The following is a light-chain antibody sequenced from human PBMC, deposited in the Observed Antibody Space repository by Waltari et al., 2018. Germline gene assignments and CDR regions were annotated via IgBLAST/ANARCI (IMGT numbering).Light chain of an antibody. CDR1: QSVNMW. Sequence: EIQIPQSPSTLSASAGDRVTITCRASQSVNMWLAWYQQKPRKAPKLLIYNTSSLESGVPVRFSGSGSGTEVTLTISSLQPDDFATYYCQQYNTYFTFGPGTKVDIK. V-gene: IGKV1-5*03. CDR3: QQYNTYFT. J-gene: IGKJ3*01. CDR2: NTS.